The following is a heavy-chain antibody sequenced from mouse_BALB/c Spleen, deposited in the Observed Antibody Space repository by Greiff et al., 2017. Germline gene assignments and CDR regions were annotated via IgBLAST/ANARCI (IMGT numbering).Heavy chain of an antibody. Sequence: VQLVESGPGLVQPSQSLSITCTVSGFSLTSYGVHWVRQSPGKGLEWLGVIWSGGSTDYNAAFISRLSISKDNSKSQVFFKMNSLQANDTAIYYCASYYPFAYWGQGTLVTVSA. D-gene: IGHD1-1*01. V-gene: IGHV2-2*02. CDR1: GFSLTSYG. CDR3: ASYYPFAY. J-gene: IGHJ3*01. CDR2: IWSGGST.